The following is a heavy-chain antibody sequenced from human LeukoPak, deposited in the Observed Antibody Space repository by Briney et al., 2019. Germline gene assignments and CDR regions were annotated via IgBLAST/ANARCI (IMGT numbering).Heavy chain of an antibody. Sequence: PSETLSLTCTVSDFSIINIYYWGWIRRPPGKWLGWIESIYRSGGIYYNPSLRSRGTISVDTSKNQFSLRLSYVTAEDTAVYYCERHVWGSISYMDVWGKGTTVTVSS. CDR2: IYRSGGI. D-gene: IGHD6-6*01. V-gene: IGHV4-38-2*02. CDR1: DFSIINIYY. J-gene: IGHJ6*03. CDR3: ERHVWGSISYMDV.